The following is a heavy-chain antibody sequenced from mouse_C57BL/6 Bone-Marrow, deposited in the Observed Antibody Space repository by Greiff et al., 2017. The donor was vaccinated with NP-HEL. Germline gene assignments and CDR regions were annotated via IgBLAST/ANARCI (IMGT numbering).Heavy chain of an antibody. CDR3: ARQLRLRYYFDY. V-gene: IGHV1-82*01. Sequence: VKLQESGPELVKPGASVKISCKASGYAFSSSWMNWVKQRPGKGLEWIGRIYPGDGDTNYNGKFKGKATLTADKSSSTAYMQLSSLTSEDSAVYFCARQLRLRYYFDYWGQGTTLTVSS. D-gene: IGHD3-2*02. CDR1: GYAFSSSW. J-gene: IGHJ2*01. CDR2: IYPGDGDT.